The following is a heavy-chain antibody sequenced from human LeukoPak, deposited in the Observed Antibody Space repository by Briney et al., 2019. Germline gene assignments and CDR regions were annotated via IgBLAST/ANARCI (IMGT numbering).Heavy chain of an antibody. Sequence: GRSLRLSCAASGFTFDDYAMHWARQAPGKGLEWVSGISWNSGSIGYADSVKGRFTISRDNSKNTLYLQMNSLSAEDTAVYYCAKSRGYYYEKSGPADYWGQGTLVTVSS. CDR1: GFTFDDYA. V-gene: IGHV3-9*01. J-gene: IGHJ4*02. CDR3: AKSRGYYYEKSGPADY. CDR2: ISWNSGSI. D-gene: IGHD3-22*01.